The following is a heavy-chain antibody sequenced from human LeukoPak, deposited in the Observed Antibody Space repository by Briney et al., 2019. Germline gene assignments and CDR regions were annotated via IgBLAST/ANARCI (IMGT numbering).Heavy chain of an antibody. CDR2: FDSEDGET. D-gene: IGHD5-12*01. Sequence: ASVKVSCKVSGYTLTELSMHWVRQAPGKGLGWMGGFDSEDGETIYAQKFQGRVTMTEDTSTDTAYMELSSLRSEDTAVYYCATGLFSGYDYTSFDYWGQGTLVTVSS. V-gene: IGHV1-24*01. CDR3: ATGLFSGYDYTSFDY. J-gene: IGHJ4*02. CDR1: GYTLTELS.